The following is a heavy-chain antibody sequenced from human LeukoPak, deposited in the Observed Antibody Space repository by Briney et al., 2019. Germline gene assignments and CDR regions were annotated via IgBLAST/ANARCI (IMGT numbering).Heavy chain of an antibody. Sequence: ASETLSLTCTVSGVSISSSNSYWGWIRQPPGKGLEWIGSIYYSGNTYYNASLKSQVSISIDTSKNQFSLKLRSVTAADTAVYYCARVSGYHWESFYDYWGQGTLVTVSS. CDR2: IYYSGNT. CDR1: GVSISSSNSY. D-gene: IGHD5-12*01. J-gene: IGHJ4*02. CDR3: ARVSGYHWESFYDY. V-gene: IGHV4-39*07.